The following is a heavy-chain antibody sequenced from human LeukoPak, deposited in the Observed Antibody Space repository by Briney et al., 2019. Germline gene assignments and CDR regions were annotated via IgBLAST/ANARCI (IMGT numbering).Heavy chain of an antibody. V-gene: IGHV4-59*01. D-gene: IGHD6-19*01. CDR1: GVSISSYY. CDR3: ATYERISGWYVFDY. Sequence: VKPSETLSLTCSVSGVSISSYYWSWLRQPPGMGLEWIGVMHDSGTTFYNPSLKSRVTTSVDTSKMQFSLQLRSVTAADTAIYYCATYERISGWYVFDYWGQGTLVTVSS. J-gene: IGHJ4*02. CDR2: MHDSGTT.